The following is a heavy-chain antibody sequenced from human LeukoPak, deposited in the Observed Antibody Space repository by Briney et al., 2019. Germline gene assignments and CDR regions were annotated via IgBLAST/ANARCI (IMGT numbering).Heavy chain of an antibody. J-gene: IGHJ3*02. CDR1: GYTFTSYY. CDR2: INPSGGST. CDR3: ARGGGLRYFDWLLSYDAFDI. D-gene: IGHD3-9*01. Sequence: GASVKVSCKASGYTFTSYYMHWVRQAPGQGLEWMGIINPSGGSTSYAQKFQGRGTMTRYMSMSTVYMELSSLRSEDTAVYYCARGGGLRYFDWLLSYDAFDIWGQGTMVTVSS. V-gene: IGHV1-46*01.